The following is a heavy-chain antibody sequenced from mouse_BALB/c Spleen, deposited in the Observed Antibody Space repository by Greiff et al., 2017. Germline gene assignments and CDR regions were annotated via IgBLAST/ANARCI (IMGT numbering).Heavy chain of an antibody. CDR1: GYTFTSYY. CDR2: INPSNGGT. V-gene: IGHV1S81*02. Sequence: VQLQQSGAELVKPGASVKLSCKASGYTFTSYYMYWVKQRPGQGLEWIGEINPSNGGTNFNEKFKSKATLTVDKSSSTAYMQLSSLTSEDSAVYYCTRSGDGYYFYAMDYWGQGTSVTVSS. D-gene: IGHD2-3*01. CDR3: TRSGDGYYFYAMDY. J-gene: IGHJ4*01.